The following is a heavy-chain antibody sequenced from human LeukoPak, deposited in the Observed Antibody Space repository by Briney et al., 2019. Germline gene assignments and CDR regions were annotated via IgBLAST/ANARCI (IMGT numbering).Heavy chain of an antibody. CDR2: ISGDGTRT. CDR1: GFSFSSYA. V-gene: IGHV3-23*01. J-gene: IGHJ4*02. D-gene: IGHD3-16*01. Sequence: GGSLRLSCAASGFSFSSYAMTWARQAPVKGLEWVSAISGDGTRTYYADSVKGRFTISRDNSKSTLYLEMSSLRVEDTAIYYCAKWPEGAMDYFDYWGQGTLVTVSS. CDR3: AKWPEGAMDYFDY.